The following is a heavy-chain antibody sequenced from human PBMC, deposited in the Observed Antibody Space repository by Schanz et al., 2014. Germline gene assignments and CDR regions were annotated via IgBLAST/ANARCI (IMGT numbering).Heavy chain of an antibody. J-gene: IGHJ3*02. CDR3: ARHVLPYDAFDI. V-gene: IGHV4-30-4*07. D-gene: IGHD3-10*02. CDR2: IYYSGST. CDR1: GGSIRSGGYS. Sequence: QVQLQESGPGLVKPSQTLSLTCAVSGGSIRSGGYSWTWIRQPPGKRLEWIGYIYYSGSTKYNPSLKSRVTMSVDTSKKQFSLRLSSVSAADTAVYYCARHVLPYDAFDIWGQGTVVTVSS.